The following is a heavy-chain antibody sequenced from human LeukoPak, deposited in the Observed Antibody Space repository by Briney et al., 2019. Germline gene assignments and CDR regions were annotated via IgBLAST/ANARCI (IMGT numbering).Heavy chain of an antibody. CDR3: ARDHGYGSGTYCDY. D-gene: IGHD3-10*01. J-gene: IGHJ4*02. CDR2: ISYDGSNK. Sequence: GRSLRLSCAASGFTFSTYSMHWVRQAPGKGLEWVAVISYDGSNKFYADSVRGRFTISRDNSRNTLFLQMNSLRAEDTAVYYCARDHGYGSGTYCDYWGQGSLVTVSS. V-gene: IGHV3-30*01. CDR1: GFTFSTYS.